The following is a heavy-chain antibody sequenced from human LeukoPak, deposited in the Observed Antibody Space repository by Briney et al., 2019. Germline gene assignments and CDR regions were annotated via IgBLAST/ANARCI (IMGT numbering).Heavy chain of an antibody. CDR1: GGSISSYN. J-gene: IGHJ6*02. V-gene: IGHV4-59*01. D-gene: IGHD3-3*01. Sequence: SETLSLTCTVSGGSISSYNWNWVRQPPGKGLEWLGYIYYSGSSNYNPSLKSRVTISIDTSKNHFSLKLSSVTAADTAVYYCAGWNTDSWRSYYYGMDVWGQGTTVTVSS. CDR2: IYYSGSS. CDR3: AGWNTDSWRSYYYGMDV.